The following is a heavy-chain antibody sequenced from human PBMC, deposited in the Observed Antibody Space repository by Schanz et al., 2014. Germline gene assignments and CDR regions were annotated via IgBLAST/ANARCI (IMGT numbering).Heavy chain of an antibody. J-gene: IGHJ4*02. CDR3: ARDGDFDY. V-gene: IGHV3-33*08. CDR2: IWYDGSNK. CDR1: GFTFNFYG. Sequence: VQLLESGGGLVQPGGSLRLSCAASGFTFNFYGIHWVRQAPGKGLERVPIIWYDGSNKYYADSVKGRFTISRDNSKNTLFLQMSSLRAEDTAVYYCARDGDFDYWGQGTLVTVSS.